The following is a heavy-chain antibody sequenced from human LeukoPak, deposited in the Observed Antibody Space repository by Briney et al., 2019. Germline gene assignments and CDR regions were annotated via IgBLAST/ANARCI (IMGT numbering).Heavy chain of an antibody. Sequence: PSVKVSYKASGYTFTHYRLHGVRPAHGQGLEWMGWVNPDSGATNYQQNFQGRVTMTRDTSISTVYMELSRLRSDDTAVYYCARENWYSDYWGQGTLVTVSS. CDR3: ARENWYSDY. CDR1: GYTFTHYR. CDR2: VNPDSGAT. D-gene: IGHD1-1*01. V-gene: IGHV1-2*02. J-gene: IGHJ4*02.